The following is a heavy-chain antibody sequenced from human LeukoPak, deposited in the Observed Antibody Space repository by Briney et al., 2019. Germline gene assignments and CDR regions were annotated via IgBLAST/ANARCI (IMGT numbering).Heavy chain of an antibody. Sequence: SVKVSCKASGGTFSSYAISWVRQAPGQGLEWMGRIIPILGIANYAQKFQGRDTITADKSTSTAYMELSSLRSEDTAVYYCARDRRDYYGSGSYSSPYGMDVWGQGTTVTVSS. V-gene: IGHV1-69*04. D-gene: IGHD3-10*01. J-gene: IGHJ6*02. CDR2: IIPILGIA. CDR3: ARDRRDYYGSGSYSSPYGMDV. CDR1: GGTFSSYA.